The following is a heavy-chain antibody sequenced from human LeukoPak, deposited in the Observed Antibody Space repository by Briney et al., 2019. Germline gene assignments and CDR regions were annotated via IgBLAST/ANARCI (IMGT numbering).Heavy chain of an antibody. CDR2: KKQDGSQR. D-gene: IGHD6-6*01. CDR3: ARRGGSSSRRSPIDY. V-gene: IGHV3-7*01. J-gene: IGHJ4*02. CDR1: GFTFSDYW. Sequence: GGSLGLSCTASGFTFSDYWMTWLRQAPGKGPEWVANKKQDGSQRYYVDSVRGRFTISRDNAKNSLFLQMNGLTAEDTAVYYCARRGGSSSRRSPIDYWGQGTLVTVSS.